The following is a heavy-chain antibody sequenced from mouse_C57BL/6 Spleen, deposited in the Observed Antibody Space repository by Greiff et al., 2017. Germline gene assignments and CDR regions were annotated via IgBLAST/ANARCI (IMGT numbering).Heavy chain of an antibody. D-gene: IGHD2-2*01. CDR1: GFNIKDYY. V-gene: IGHV14-2*01. Sequence: VQLKESGAELVKPGASVKLSCTASGFNIKDYYMHWVKQRTEQGLEWIGRIDPEDGETKYAPKFQGKATITADTSSNTAYLQLSSLTSEDTAVYYCARSGAMVTTERGKNYAMDYWGQGTSVTVSS. CDR3: ARSGAMVTTERGKNYAMDY. J-gene: IGHJ4*01. CDR2: IDPEDGET.